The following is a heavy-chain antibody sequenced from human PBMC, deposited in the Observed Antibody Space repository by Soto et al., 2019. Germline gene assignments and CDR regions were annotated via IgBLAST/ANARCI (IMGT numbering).Heavy chain of an antibody. V-gene: IGHV3-7*05. D-gene: IGHD3-3*01. CDR1: GFTFSSYW. CDR2: IKQDGSEK. Sequence: GGSLRLSCAASGFTFSSYWMSWVRQAPGKGLEWVANIKQDGSEKYYVDSVKGRFTISRDNAKNSLYLQMNSLRAEDTAVYHCARDSYYDFWSGYYYYYYGMDVWGQGTTVTVSS. J-gene: IGHJ6*02. CDR3: ARDSYYDFWSGYYYYYYGMDV.